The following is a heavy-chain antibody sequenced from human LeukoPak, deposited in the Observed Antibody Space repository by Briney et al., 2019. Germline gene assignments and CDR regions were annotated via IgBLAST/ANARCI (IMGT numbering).Heavy chain of an antibody. Sequence: ASVKVSCRASGYTFTSYAMHWVRQAPEQRLEWMGWINAGNGNTKYSQKFQGRVTITRDTSASTAYMELSSLRSEDTAVYYCARDLYGSGTLAWFDPWGQGTLVTVSS. D-gene: IGHD3-10*01. V-gene: IGHV1-3*01. CDR3: ARDLYGSGTLAWFDP. J-gene: IGHJ5*02. CDR2: INAGNGNT. CDR1: GYTFTSYA.